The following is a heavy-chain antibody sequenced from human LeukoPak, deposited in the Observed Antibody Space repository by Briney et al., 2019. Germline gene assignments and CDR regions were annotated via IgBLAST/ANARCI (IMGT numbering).Heavy chain of an antibody. Sequence: GGSLRLSCAASGFTLSSYAMTWVRQAPGRGLEWVSSVDGGGGGTYYADSVKGRFTISRDNSKDTLYLQMNGLRAEDAAVYFCAKQSAGSAAWYSLHYDFWGQGTLVTVSS. CDR2: VDGGGGGT. CDR3: AKQSAGSAAWYSLHYDF. D-gene: IGHD6-13*01. CDR1: GFTLSSYA. J-gene: IGHJ4*02. V-gene: IGHV3-23*01.